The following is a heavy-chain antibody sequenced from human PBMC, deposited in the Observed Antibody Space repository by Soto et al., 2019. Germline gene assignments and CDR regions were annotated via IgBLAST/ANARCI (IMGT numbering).Heavy chain of an antibody. J-gene: IGHJ3*02. V-gene: IGHV4-61*01. CDR1: GGSVSSVSSY. CDR3: AREHMGLQRSGALDI. Sequence: QVQLQESGPGLVKPSETLSVTCSVSGGSVSSVSSYWSWIRQPPGKGLEWIGYIFYGGSTHYNPPLGSRLSLSVDTSKNEFSLKLSSVSPADTAMYFCAREHMGLQRSGALDIWGRGTMVTVSS. CDR2: IFYGGST. D-gene: IGHD2-21*01.